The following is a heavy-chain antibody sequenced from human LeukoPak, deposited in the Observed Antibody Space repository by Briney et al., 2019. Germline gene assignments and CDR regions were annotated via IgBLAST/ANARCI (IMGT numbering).Heavy chain of an antibody. CDR1: GFTFSSYA. V-gene: IGHV3-23*01. J-gene: IGHJ4*02. Sequence: GGSLRLSSAASGFTFSSYAMSWVRQAPGKGLEWVSAISGSGGSTYYADSVKGRFTISRDNSKNTLYLQMNSLRAEDTAVYYCARDRGWAVAGPNWGQGTLVTVSS. D-gene: IGHD6-19*01. CDR3: ARDRGWAVAGPN. CDR2: ISGSGGST.